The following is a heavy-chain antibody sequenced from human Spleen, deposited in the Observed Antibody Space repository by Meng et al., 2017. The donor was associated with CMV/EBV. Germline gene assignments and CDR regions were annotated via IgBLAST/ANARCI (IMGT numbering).Heavy chain of an antibody. CDR1: GGAISSGSYY. CDR3: VLTADNWFDP. V-gene: IGHV4-39*07. J-gene: IGHJ5*02. CDR2: IYFSGNT. D-gene: IGHD2-21*02. Sequence: EPQEAGPGLVKLSGPPVLTCTVSGGAISSGSYYWGWIRQPPGKGLEWIGSIYFSGNTYYNASLKSRVTISLDTSRNQFSLTLSSVTAADTAIYCCVLTADNWFDPWGQGTLVTVSS.